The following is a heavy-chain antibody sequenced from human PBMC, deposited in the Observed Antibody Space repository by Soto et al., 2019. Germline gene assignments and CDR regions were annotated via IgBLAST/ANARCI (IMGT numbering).Heavy chain of an antibody. D-gene: IGHD3-9*01. J-gene: IGHJ4*02. Sequence: GGSLRLSCAVSGFTFSNYAMRWVRQAPGKGLEWVAVISKDGSNKYYGDFVKGRFIISRDSSKNTLDLQMNSLREEDTAVYYCAKETGPQGGFDYWGQGTLVTVYS. V-gene: IGHV3-30*18. CDR2: ISKDGSNK. CDR1: GFTFSNYA. CDR3: AKETGPQGGFDY.